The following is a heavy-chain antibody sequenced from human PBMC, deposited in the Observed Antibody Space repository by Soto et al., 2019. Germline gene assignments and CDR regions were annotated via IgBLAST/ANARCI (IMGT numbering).Heavy chain of an antibody. J-gene: IGHJ4*02. CDR2: IIPIFGTA. D-gene: IGHD6-19*01. CDR1: GGTFSSYA. Sequence: ASVKVSCKASGGTFSSYAISWVRQAPGQGLEWMGGIIPIFGTANYAQKFQGRVTITADESTSTAYMELSSLRSEDTAVYYCARDCESEAGPACFDYWGQGTLVTVSS. CDR3: ARDCESEAGPACFDY. V-gene: IGHV1-69*13.